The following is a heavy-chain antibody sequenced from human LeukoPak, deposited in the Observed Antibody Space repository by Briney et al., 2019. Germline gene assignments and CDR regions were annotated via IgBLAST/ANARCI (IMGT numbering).Heavy chain of an antibody. Sequence: SETLSLTCTVSGYSISSGYYWGWIRQPPGKGLEWIGSIYHSGSTYYNPSLKSRVTISVDTSKNQFSLKLSSVTAADTAVYYCAHAIEKYDYVWGSYRYDYWGQGTLVTVSS. CDR3: AHAIEKYDYVWGSYRYDY. D-gene: IGHD3-16*02. CDR2: IYHSGST. CDR1: GYSISSGYY. V-gene: IGHV4-38-2*02. J-gene: IGHJ4*02.